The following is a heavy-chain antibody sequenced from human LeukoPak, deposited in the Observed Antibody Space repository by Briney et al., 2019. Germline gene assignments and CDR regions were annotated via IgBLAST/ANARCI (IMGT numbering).Heavy chain of an antibody. Sequence: GGSLRLFCAASGFTFTSYAMGWVRHAPGKGLEWLSGISGCGGSTHYADSVKGRFTDSRDNSKNTLYLQMNSLRAEDTAVYYCAKDTIRSTWYRTYGMDVWDQGTTATVSS. CDR2: ISGCGGST. V-gene: IGHV3-23*01. D-gene: IGHD6-13*01. CDR1: GFTFTSYA. J-gene: IGHJ6*02. CDR3: AKDTIRSTWYRTYGMDV.